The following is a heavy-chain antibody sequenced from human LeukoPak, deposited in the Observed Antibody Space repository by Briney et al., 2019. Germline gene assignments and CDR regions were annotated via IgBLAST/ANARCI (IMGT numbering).Heavy chain of an antibody. CDR3: ARHASMVRGVMYYYYYMDV. CDR2: IYYSGST. D-gene: IGHD3-10*01. CDR1: GGSISSSSYY. V-gene: IGHV4-39*01. J-gene: IGHJ6*03. Sequence: SETLSLTCTVSGGSISSSSYYWGWIRQPPGKGLEWIGSIYYSGSTYYNPSLKSRVTISVDTSKNQFSLKLSSVTAADTAVYYCARHASMVRGVMYYYYYMDVWGKGTTVTVSS.